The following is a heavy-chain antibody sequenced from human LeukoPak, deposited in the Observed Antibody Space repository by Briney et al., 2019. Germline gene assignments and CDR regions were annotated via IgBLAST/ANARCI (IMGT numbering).Heavy chain of an antibody. J-gene: IGHJ3*01. V-gene: IGHV3-74*01. Sequence: GGSLRLSCAAPGYRFGSPWMQLGRQSPGEGLVWGSRINNEGTRTSYADSVKGRFTISRDNDKNTLYLQMNSLRAEDTAVYYCARDQCFSGYCHVFDSWGRGTMVTVSS. CDR1: GYRFGSPW. D-gene: IGHD3-22*01. CDR2: INNEGTRT. CDR3: ARDQCFSGYCHVFDS.